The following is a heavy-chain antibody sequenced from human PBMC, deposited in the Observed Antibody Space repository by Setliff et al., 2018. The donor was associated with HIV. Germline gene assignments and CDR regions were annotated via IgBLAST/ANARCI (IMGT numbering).Heavy chain of an antibody. J-gene: IGHJ4*02. CDR2: IKQDGSEK. D-gene: IGHD3-22*01. Sequence: GGSLRLSCAASGFTFSSYWMNWVRQAPGKGLEWVANIKQDGSEKYYVDSVKGRFTISRDNAKNSLYLQMNSLRAEDTAVYYCARGYYDSRGYYYPFDYWGQGTLVTVSS. V-gene: IGHV3-7*01. CDR3: ARGYYDSRGYYYPFDY. CDR1: GFTFSSYW.